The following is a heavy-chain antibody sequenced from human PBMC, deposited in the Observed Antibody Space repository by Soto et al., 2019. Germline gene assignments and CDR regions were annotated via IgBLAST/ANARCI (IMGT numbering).Heavy chain of an antibody. CDR1: VFSLSASGIC. CDR2: IDWDDGK. CDR3: ARAKRWTPYCYYGIEV. V-gene: IGHV2-70*01. Sequence: SGPTLFNPTHTLTLTFTFGVFSLSASGICLILIRHPPGDGLELLALIDWDDGKYYSTSLNSRLTISKDTSKNQVVLTMTNMDHVDRATYYCARAKRWTPYCYYGIEVWGTRTTVIVSS. J-gene: IGHJ6*04.